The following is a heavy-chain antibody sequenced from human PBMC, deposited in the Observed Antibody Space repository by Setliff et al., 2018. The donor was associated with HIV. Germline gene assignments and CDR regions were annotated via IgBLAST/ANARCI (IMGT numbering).Heavy chain of an antibody. D-gene: IGHD5-18*01. V-gene: IGHV3-33*03. CDR3: ASSGYNYGGYYMDV. J-gene: IGHJ6*03. CDR1: GFTFSSYG. CDR2: IWYDGSKK. Sequence: GGSLRLSCAASGFTFSSYGMHWVRQVPGKGLEWVAVIWYDGSKKYYVDSVKGRFTISRDNGKNSLYLQMNSLRAEDTAVYYCASSGYNYGGYYMDVWGKGTTVTVSS.